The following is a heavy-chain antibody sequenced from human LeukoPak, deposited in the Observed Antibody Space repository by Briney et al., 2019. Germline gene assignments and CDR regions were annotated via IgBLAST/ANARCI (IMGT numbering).Heavy chain of an antibody. J-gene: IGHJ4*02. D-gene: IGHD3-22*01. Sequence: GGSLRLSRAASGFTFSSYAMSWVRQAPGKGLEWVSAICASGGSTDYADSVKGRFTISRDKSKNTLYLQMNSLRAEDTAVYYCAKRGYYDSSGFNHYFDYWGQGTLVTVSS. CDR3: AKRGYYDSSGFNHYFDY. CDR1: GFTFSSYA. V-gene: IGHV3-23*01. CDR2: ICASGGST.